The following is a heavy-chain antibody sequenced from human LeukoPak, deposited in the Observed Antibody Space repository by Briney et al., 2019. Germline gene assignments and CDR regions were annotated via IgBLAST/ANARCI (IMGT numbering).Heavy chain of an antibody. CDR2: LKQDGSDK. V-gene: IGHV3-7*04. Sequence: TGGSLRLSCAASISTLTTYWMSWFRQTPAKGLEWVASLKQDGSDKYYVDSVKGRFTISRDNAKNSLYLQMNSLRAEDTAVYYCAKEMETGIQLGGYFDYWGQGTLVTVSS. D-gene: IGHD5-18*01. J-gene: IGHJ4*02. CDR3: AKEMETGIQLGGYFDY. CDR1: ISTLTTYW.